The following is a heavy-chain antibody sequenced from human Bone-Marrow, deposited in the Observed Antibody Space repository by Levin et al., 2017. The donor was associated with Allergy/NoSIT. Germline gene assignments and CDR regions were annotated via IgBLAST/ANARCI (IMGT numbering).Heavy chain of an antibody. V-gene: IGHV4-39*01. CDR1: GGSISSSSYY. J-gene: IGHJ3*02. CDR3: ARGSYGELPRSAFDI. CDR2: IYYSGST. D-gene: IGHD1-26*01. Sequence: SETLSLTCTVSGGSISSSSYYWGWIRQPPGKGLEWIGSIYYSGSTYYNPSLKSRVTISVDTSKNQFSLKLSSVTAADTAVYYCARGSYGELPRSAFDIWGQGTMVTVSS.